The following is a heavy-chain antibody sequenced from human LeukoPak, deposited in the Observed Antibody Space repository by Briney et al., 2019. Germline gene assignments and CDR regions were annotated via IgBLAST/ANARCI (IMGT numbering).Heavy chain of an antibody. CDR3: VRQTNYGDYPDY. D-gene: IGHD4-17*01. CDR1: EYTFTAFY. J-gene: IGHJ4*02. V-gene: IGHV1-2*06. Sequence: ASVKVSCKASEYTFTAFYMHWVRQAPGQGLEWMGRVNPNSGATNYAQKFQGRVTMTRDTSISTAYLELSRLRSDDTAVYYCVRQTNYGDYPDYWGQGTLVTVSS. CDR2: VNPNSGAT.